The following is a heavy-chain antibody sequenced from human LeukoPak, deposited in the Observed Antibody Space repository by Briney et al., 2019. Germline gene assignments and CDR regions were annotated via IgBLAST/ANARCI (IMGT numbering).Heavy chain of an antibody. J-gene: IGHJ4*02. CDR1: GGSFSGYY. D-gene: IGHD1-26*01. V-gene: IGHV4-59*01. Sequence: SETLSLTCAVYGGSFSGYYWSWIRQPPGKGLEWIGYIYYSGSTNYNPSLKSRVTISVDTSKNQFSLKLSSVTAADTAVYYCARGISIVGATSFDYWGQGTLVTVSS. CDR2: IYYSGST. CDR3: ARGISIVGATSFDY.